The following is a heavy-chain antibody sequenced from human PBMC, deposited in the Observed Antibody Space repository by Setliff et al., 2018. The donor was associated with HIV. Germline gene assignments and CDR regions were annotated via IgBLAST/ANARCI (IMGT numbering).Heavy chain of an antibody. CDR3: ATPPTFYYDDTGLGYFDY. CDR1: GLTVSNNY. CDR2: IYSGGST. V-gene: IGHV3-66*02. D-gene: IGHD3-22*01. Sequence: GGSLRLSCAASGLTVSNNYMTWVRQAPGKGLEWVSVIYSGGSTSYADSAKGRFTISRDNSKNTVYLLVNSLRVEDTGTYYCATPPTFYYDDTGLGYFDYWGQGALVTVSS. J-gene: IGHJ4*02.